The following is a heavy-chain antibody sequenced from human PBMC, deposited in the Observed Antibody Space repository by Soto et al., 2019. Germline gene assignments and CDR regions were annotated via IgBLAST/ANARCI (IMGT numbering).Heavy chain of an antibody. CDR3: ARLVITMID. CDR1: GGSISSSSYY. D-gene: IGHD3-22*01. CDR2: IYYSGST. Sequence: SETLSLTCTVSGGSISSSSYYWGWIRQPPGKGLEWIGSIYYSGSTYYNPSLKSRVTISVDTSKNQFSLKLSSVTAADTAVYYCARLVITMIDWGQGTLVTAPQ. V-gene: IGHV4-39*01. J-gene: IGHJ4*02.